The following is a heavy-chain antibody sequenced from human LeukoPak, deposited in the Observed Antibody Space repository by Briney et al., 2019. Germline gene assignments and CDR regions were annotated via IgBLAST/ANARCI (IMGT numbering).Heavy chain of an antibody. Sequence: GESLKISCKGSGYSFTSYWIGWVRQMPGKGLEWMEIIYPGDSDTRYSPSFQGQVTISADKSISTAYLQWSSLKASDTAMYYCARSAMVRGVTFDSWGQGTLVTVSS. J-gene: IGHJ4*02. D-gene: IGHD3-10*01. CDR3: ARSAMVRGVTFDS. CDR2: IYPGDSDT. V-gene: IGHV5-51*01. CDR1: GYSFTSYW.